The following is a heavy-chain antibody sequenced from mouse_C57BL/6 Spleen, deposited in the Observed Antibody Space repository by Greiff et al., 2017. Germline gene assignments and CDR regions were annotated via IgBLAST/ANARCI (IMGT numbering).Heavy chain of an antibody. CDR3: ARGRITTRYFDY. Sequence: EVHLVESGGGLVKPGGSLKLSCAASGFTFSSYAMSWVRQTPEKRLEWVATISDGGSYTYYPDNVKGRFTISRDNAKNNLYLQMSHLKSEDTAMYYCARGRITTRYFDYWGQGTTLTVSS. J-gene: IGHJ2*01. D-gene: IGHD1-1*01. CDR2: ISDGGSYT. V-gene: IGHV5-4*01. CDR1: GFTFSSYA.